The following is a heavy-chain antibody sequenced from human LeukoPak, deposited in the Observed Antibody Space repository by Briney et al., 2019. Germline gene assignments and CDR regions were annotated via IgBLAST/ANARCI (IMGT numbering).Heavy chain of an antibody. V-gene: IGHV4-61*05. Sequence: SETLSLTCTASGGSISTTSYYWGWIRQPPGKGLEWIGYIYYSGNTIYNPSLKSRVTISLDTSKNQFSLKLSSVTAADTAVYYCARKYNGYGGWIDYWAQGTLVTVSS. D-gene: IGHD5-12*01. CDR1: GGSISTTSYY. CDR3: ARKYNGYGGWIDY. CDR2: IYYSGNT. J-gene: IGHJ4*02.